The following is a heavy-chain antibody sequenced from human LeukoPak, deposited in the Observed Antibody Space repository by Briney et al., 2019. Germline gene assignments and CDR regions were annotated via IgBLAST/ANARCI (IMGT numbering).Heavy chain of an antibody. V-gene: IGHV4-59*01. J-gene: IGHJ4*02. CDR3: ARWTPYDDTGYYRFDS. D-gene: IGHD3-22*01. CDR1: GGSLSGYY. Sequence: SETLSPTCTVSGGSLSGYYWSWIRQPPGKGLELIGYSYYSGTTNYNPSLRSRVIISVDTSKNQFSLKVRSVTTADTAVYYCARWTPYDDTGYYRFDSWGQGTLVTVSS. CDR2: SYYSGTT.